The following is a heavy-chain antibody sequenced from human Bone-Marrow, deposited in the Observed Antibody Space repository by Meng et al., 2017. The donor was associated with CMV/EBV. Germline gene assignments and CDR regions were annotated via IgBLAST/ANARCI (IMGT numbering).Heavy chain of an antibody. CDR2: IYHSGST. J-gene: IGHJ4*02. D-gene: IGHD4-23*01. V-gene: IGHV4-4*02. CDR3: ARDLGTVAPGF. CDR1: GGPISSNNW. Sequence: CAVLGGPISSNNWWSGARQPRGKGLEWIGEIYHSGSTTYNPSLKSRVTISVDKSKNQLSLTMNSMTAADTAVYYCARDLGTVAPGFWGQGTLVTVSS.